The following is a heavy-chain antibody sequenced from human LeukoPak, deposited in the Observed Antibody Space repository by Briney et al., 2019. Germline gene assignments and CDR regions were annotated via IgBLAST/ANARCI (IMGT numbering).Heavy chain of an antibody. V-gene: IGHV3-74*01. CDR3: ARDRGYDNAFDI. D-gene: IGHD5-12*01. J-gene: IGHJ3*02. Sequence: TGGSLRLSCAASGFTFRSYWMHWVRQAPGKGLVWVSRINSDGSSTTYADSVKGRFTISRDNAKNTLYLQMNSLRAEDTAVYYCARDRGYDNAFDIWGQGTMVTVSS. CDR2: INSDGSST. CDR1: GFTFRSYW.